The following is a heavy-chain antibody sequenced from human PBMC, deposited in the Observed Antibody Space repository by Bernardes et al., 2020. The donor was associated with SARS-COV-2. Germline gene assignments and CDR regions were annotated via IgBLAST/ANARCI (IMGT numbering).Heavy chain of an antibody. J-gene: IGHJ6*02. CDR2: IWYDGSNK. CDR1: GFTFSSYG. V-gene: IGHV3-33*01. CDR3: ARGLDYYYGMDV. Sequence: SLRLACAASGFTFSSYGMHWVRQAPGKGLEWVAVIWYDGSNKYYADSVKGRFTISRDNSKNTLYLQMNSLRAEDTAVYYCARGLDYYYGMDVWGQGTTVTVSS.